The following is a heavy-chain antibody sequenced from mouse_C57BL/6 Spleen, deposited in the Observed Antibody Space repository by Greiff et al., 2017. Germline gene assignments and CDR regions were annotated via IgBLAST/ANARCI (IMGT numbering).Heavy chain of an antibody. CDR2: IYPRDGST. CDR1: GYTFTSYD. CDR3: ARSGTTVVATRAMDY. Sequence: VQLQQSGPELVKPGASVKLSCKASGYTFTSYDINWVKQRPGQGLEWIGWIYPRDGSTKYNEKFKGKATLTVDTSSSTAYMELHSLTSEDSAVYFCARSGTTVVATRAMDYWGQGTSVTVSS. V-gene: IGHV1-85*01. D-gene: IGHD1-1*01. J-gene: IGHJ4*01.